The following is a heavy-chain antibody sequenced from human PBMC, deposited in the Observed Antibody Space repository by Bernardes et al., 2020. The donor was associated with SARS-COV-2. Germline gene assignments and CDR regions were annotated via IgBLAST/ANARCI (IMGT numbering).Heavy chain of an antibody. CDR3: TGDYLY. CDR1: GFNFSGSA. J-gene: IGHJ4*02. D-gene: IGHD4-17*01. Sequence: GGSLRLSSAASGFNFSGSAIQWVRQPSGKGLEWIGRIRSKPKGYATTYAASLKGRFVISRDDSRNTAYLQIHSLKIEDTAVYYCTGDYLYWDQGTLVSVSS. CDR2: IRSKPKGYAT. V-gene: IGHV3-73*01.